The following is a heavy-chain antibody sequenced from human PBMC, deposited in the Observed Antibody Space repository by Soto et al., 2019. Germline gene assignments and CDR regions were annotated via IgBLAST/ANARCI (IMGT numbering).Heavy chain of an antibody. CDR1: GFTFSSYS. Sequence: GGSLRLSCAASGFTFSSYSMNWVRQAPGKGLEWVSSISSSSSYIYYADSVKGRFTISRDNAKNSLYLQMNSLRAEDTAVYYCARDEATPTPPYDAFDIWGQGTMVTVSS. CDR2: ISSSSSYI. J-gene: IGHJ3*02. D-gene: IGHD5-12*01. V-gene: IGHV3-21*01. CDR3: ARDEATPTPPYDAFDI.